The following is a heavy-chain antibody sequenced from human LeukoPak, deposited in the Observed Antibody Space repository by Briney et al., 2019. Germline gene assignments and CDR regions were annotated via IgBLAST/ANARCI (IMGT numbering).Heavy chain of an antibody. CDR3: ARSQRGEHWFDP. J-gene: IGHJ5*02. CDR2: IIPIFGTA. D-gene: IGHD3-16*01. V-gene: IGHV1-69*13. CDR1: GGTFSSYA. Sequence: SVKVSCKASGGTFSSYAISWVRQAPGQGLEWMGGIIPIFGTANYAQKFQGRVTITADGSTSTAYMELSSLRSEDTAVYYCARSQRGEHWFDPWGQGTLVTVSS.